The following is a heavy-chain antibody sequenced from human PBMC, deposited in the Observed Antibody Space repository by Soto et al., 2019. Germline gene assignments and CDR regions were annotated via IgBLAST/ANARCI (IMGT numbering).Heavy chain of an antibody. CDR2: IYDSGST. CDR3: ARAYDSSGYYFPGY. Sequence: QVQLQESGPGLVKPSETLSLTCTVSGGSVSSGSYYWSWIRQPPGKGLEWFGYIYDSGSTNYNPSLKSRVTISVDTSKNQFSLKLSSVTAADTAVYYCARAYDSSGYYFPGYWGQGTLVTVSS. J-gene: IGHJ4*02. CDR1: GGSVSSGSYY. D-gene: IGHD3-22*01. V-gene: IGHV4-61*01.